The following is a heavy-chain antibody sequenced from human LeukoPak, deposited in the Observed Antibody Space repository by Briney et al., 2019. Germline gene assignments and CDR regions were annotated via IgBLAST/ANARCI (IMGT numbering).Heavy chain of an antibody. V-gene: IGHV3-53*05. J-gene: IGHJ4*02. CDR1: GFTVSSNY. D-gene: IGHD6-6*01. Sequence: GGSLRLSCAASGFTVSSNYMSWVRQAPGKGLEWVSVIYSGGTTYYADSVKGRFTTPRDISKNTLYLQMNSLRAEDTAVYYCARGDGIAARRGPYWGQGTLVTVSS. CDR2: IYSGGTT. CDR3: ARGDGIAARRGPY.